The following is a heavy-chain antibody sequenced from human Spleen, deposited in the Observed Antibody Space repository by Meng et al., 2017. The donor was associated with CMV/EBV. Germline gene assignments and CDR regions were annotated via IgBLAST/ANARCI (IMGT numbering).Heavy chain of an antibody. CDR2: ISSSSSYI. V-gene: IGHV3-11*06. CDR1: GFTFSDYY. CDR3: ARVLGNYFDY. Sequence: GESLKISCAASGFTFSDYYMSWIRQAPGKGLEWVSSISSSSSYIYYADSVKGRFTISRDNAKNSLYLQMNSLRAEDTAVYYCARVLGNYFDYWGQGTLVTVSS. J-gene: IGHJ4*02. D-gene: IGHD1-26*01.